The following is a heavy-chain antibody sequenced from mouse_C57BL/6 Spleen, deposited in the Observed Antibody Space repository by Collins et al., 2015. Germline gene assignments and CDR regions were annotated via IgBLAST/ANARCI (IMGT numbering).Heavy chain of an antibody. CDR1: GDSITSGY. CDR3: ARGAASSGPYSAMDY. J-gene: IGHJ4*01. V-gene: IGHV3-8*02. D-gene: IGHD3-1*01. CDR2: ISYSGST. Sequence: EVQLQESGPSLVKPSQTLSLTCSVTGDSITSGYWNWIRKFPGNKLEYMGYISYSGSTYYNPSFKSRISITRDTSKNQYYLQLNSVTTEDTATYYCARGAASSGPYSAMDYWGQGTSVTVSS.